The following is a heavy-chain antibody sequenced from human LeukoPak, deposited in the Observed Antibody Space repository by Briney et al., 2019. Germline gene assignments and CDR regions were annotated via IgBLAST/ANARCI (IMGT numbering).Heavy chain of an antibody. Sequence: ASVKVSCKASGYTFTSYDINWVRQATGQGLEWMGWMNPNSSNTGYAQKFQGRVTMTRNTSISTAYMELSSLRSEDTAVYYCARRDIVATGRHYYYYMDVWGKGTTVTISS. D-gene: IGHD5-12*01. V-gene: IGHV1-8*01. CDR2: MNPNSSNT. J-gene: IGHJ6*03. CDR3: ARRDIVATGRHYYYYMDV. CDR1: GYTFTSYD.